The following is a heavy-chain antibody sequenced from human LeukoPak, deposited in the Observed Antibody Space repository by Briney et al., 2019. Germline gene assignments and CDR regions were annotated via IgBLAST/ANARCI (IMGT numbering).Heavy chain of an antibody. Sequence: PSESLSLTCTVSGGSISSSSYYWGWIRQPPGKGLEWIGINYYSGSTYYNPSLKSRVTISVDTSKNQFSLKLSSVTAADTAVYYCARDSDPDSSGYLYYFDYWGQGTLVTVSS. CDR1: GGSISSSSYY. J-gene: IGHJ4*02. CDR2: NYYSGST. D-gene: IGHD3-22*01. CDR3: ARDSDPDSSGYLYYFDY. V-gene: IGHV4-39*07.